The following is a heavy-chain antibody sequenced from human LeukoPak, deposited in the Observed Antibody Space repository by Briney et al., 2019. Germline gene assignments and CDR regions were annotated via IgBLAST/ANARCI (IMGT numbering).Heavy chain of an antibody. CDR3: ARAEGYSYGTNFDY. V-gene: IGHV4-34*01. Sequence: SETLSLTCAVYGGSFSGYYWSWIRQPPGKGLEWIGEINHSGSTNYNPSLKSRVTTSVDTSKNQFSLKLSSVTAADTAVYYCARAEGYSYGTNFDYWGQGTLVTVSS. D-gene: IGHD5-18*01. CDR2: INHSGST. J-gene: IGHJ4*02. CDR1: GGSFSGYY.